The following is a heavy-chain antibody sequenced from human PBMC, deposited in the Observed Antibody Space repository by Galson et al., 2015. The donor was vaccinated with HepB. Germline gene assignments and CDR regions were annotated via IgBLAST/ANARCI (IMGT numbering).Heavy chain of an antibody. CDR1: GGTFSSYA. D-gene: IGHD3-22*01. CDR3: ARDLGYYDSSGYYHAFDI. Sequence: SVKVSCKASGGTFSSYAISWVRQAPGQGLEWMGRIIPILGIANYAQKFQGRVTITADKSTSTAYMELSSLRSEDTAVYYCARDLGYYDSSGYYHAFDIWGQGTMVTVSS. J-gene: IGHJ3*02. V-gene: IGHV1-69*04. CDR2: IIPILGIA.